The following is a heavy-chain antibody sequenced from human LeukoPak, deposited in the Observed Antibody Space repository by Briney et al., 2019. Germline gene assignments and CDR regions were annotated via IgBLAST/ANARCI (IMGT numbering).Heavy chain of an antibody. Sequence: GGSLRLSCAASGFTFSNYATHWVRQAPGQGLEWVAVISFDGTNKYYANSVQGRFTISRDNSKNTLYLQMNSLRAEDTALYYCARDMYDNGWSSFDYWGQGNPFTLSS. CDR1: GFTFSNYA. D-gene: IGHD3-10*01. V-gene: IGHV3-30-3*01. J-gene: IGHJ4*02. CDR3: ARDMYDNGWSSFDY. CDR2: ISFDGTNK.